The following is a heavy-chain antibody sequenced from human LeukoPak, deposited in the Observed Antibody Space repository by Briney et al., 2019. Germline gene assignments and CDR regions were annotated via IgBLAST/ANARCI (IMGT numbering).Heavy chain of an antibody. D-gene: IGHD1-1*01. CDR1: GSTFSTYG. CDR2: ITSGGRT. V-gene: IGHV3-21*01. J-gene: IGHJ4*02. Sequence: PGVTLRLSCAASGSTFSTYGMTWVRQAPGKGLEWVSGITSGGRTYYADSVKGRFTISRDNAKNSLYLQMNSLRAEDTAVYYCARDRTTFDYWGQGTLVTVSS. CDR3: ARDRTTFDY.